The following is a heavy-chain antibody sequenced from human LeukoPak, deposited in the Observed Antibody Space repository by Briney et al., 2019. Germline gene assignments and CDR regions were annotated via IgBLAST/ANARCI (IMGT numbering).Heavy chain of an antibody. CDR2: ISAYNGNT. CDR1: GYTFTSYG. D-gene: IGHD3-22*01. CDR3: ARDEGYYDSSGYRWSIDY. J-gene: IGHJ4*02. Sequence: ASVKVSCKASGYTFTSYGISWVRQAPGQGLEWMGWISAYNGNTNYAQKLQGRGTMTTDTSTSTAYMELRSLRSDDTAVYYCARDEGYYDSSGYRWSIDYWGQGTLVTVSS. V-gene: IGHV1-18*01.